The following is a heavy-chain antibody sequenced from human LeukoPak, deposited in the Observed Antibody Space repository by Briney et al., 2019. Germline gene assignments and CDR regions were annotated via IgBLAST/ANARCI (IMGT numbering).Heavy chain of an antibody. CDR3: ARPLGDGWFDL. V-gene: IGHV3-7*01. J-gene: IGHJ5*02. CDR2: IKQDGSEK. D-gene: IGHD5-24*01. CDR1: GFTLSSSW. Sequence: LPGGSLRLSCAASGFTLSSSWMMSWVRQAPGKGLEWVANIKQDGSEKFYVGSVKGRFTISRDDAKNSLHLQMNSLRDEDTAMCYCARPLGDGWFDLWGQGTLVTVSS.